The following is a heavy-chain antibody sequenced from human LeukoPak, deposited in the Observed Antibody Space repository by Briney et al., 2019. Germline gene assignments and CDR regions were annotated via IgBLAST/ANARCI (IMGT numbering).Heavy chain of an antibody. Sequence: GESLRLSCAASGFTFSSYAMSWVRQAPGKGLEWVSAISGSGGSTYYADSVKGRFTISRDNSKNTLYLQMNSLRAEDTAVYYCTTDGLSLGTADYWGQGTLVTVSS. D-gene: IGHD2-8*02. CDR1: GFTFSSYA. CDR3: TTDGLSLGTADY. CDR2: ISGSGGST. J-gene: IGHJ4*02. V-gene: IGHV3-23*01.